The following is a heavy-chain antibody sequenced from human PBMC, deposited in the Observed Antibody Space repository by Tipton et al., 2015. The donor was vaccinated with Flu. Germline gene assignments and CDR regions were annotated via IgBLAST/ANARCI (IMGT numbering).Heavy chain of an antibody. Sequence: TLSLTCTVSGGSISSYYWSWIRQPPGKGLEWIGYIYYSGSTNYNPSLKSRVTISVDTSKNQFSLKLSSVTAADTAVYYCARSKWAAGTDYWGQGTLVTVSS. V-gene: IGHV4-59*08. D-gene: IGHD1-26*01. J-gene: IGHJ4*02. CDR2: IYYSGST. CDR3: ARSKWAAGTDY. CDR1: GGSISSYY.